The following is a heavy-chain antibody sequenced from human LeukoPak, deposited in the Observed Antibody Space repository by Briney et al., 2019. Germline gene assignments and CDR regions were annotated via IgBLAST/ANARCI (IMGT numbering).Heavy chain of an antibody. CDR3: ARSGWRKYQLNWFDP. Sequence: PSETLSLTCAVYGGSFSGYYWSWIRQPPGKGLEWIGEINHSGSTNYNPSLKSRVTISVDTSKNQFSLKLSSVTAADTAVYYCARSGWRKYQLNWFDPWGQGTLVTVSS. CDR2: INHSGST. CDR1: GGSFSGYY. D-gene: IGHD2-2*01. J-gene: IGHJ5*02. V-gene: IGHV4-34*01.